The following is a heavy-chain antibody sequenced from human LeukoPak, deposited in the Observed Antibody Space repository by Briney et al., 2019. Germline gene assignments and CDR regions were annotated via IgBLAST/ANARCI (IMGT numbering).Heavy chain of an antibody. CDR1: GFTVSSNY. D-gene: IGHD1-26*01. CDR3: AREGIVGATPGGYYYYYGMDV. CDR2: IYSGGST. J-gene: IGHJ6*02. V-gene: IGHV3-66*01. Sequence: GGSLRLSCAASGFTVSSNYMSWVRQAPGKGLEWVSVIYSGGSTYYADSVKGRFTISRDNSKNTLYLQMNSLRAEDTAVYYCAREGIVGATPGGYYYYYGMDVWGQGTTVTVSS.